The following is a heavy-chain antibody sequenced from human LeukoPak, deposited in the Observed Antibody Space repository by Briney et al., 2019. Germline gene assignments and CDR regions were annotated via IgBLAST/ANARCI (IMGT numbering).Heavy chain of an antibody. V-gene: IGHV1-8*03. J-gene: IGHJ4*02. CDR1: GYTFTSYD. Sequence: ASVKVSCKASGYTFTSYDINWVRQATGQGLEWMGWMNPNSGNTGYAQKFQGRVTITRNTSISTAYMELSGLRSEDTAVYYCARGRSILSLYSSSWLTYDYWGQGTLVTVSS. D-gene: IGHD6-13*01. CDR2: MNPNSGNT. CDR3: ARGRSILSLYSSSWLTYDY.